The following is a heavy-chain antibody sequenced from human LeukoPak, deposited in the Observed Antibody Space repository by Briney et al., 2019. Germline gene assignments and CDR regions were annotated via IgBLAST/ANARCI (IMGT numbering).Heavy chain of an antibody. J-gene: IGHJ4*02. CDR3: AKEGYCTNGVCRYFDY. Sequence: GGSLRLSCAASGFTFSSYAMSWVRQAPGKGLEWVSAISGSGGSTYYADSVKGRFTISRGNSKNTLYLQMNSLRAEDTAVYYCAKEGYCTNGVCRYFDYWGQGTLVTVSS. CDR1: GFTFSSYA. CDR2: ISGSGGST. D-gene: IGHD2-8*01. V-gene: IGHV3-23*01.